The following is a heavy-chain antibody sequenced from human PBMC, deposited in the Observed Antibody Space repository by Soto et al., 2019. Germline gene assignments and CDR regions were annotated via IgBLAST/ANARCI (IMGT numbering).Heavy chain of an antibody. CDR3: ARGRDSDGYYYFDY. Sequence: PSETLSLTCTVSGGSISSGGHYWSWIRQHPGKGLEWIGYFYYGGSTYYNPSLKSRITISADTSKNQFSLSLRSVTAADTAVYYCARGRDSDGYYYFDYWGQGTLVTVSS. J-gene: IGHJ4*02. CDR2: FYYGGST. CDR1: GGSISSGGHY. D-gene: IGHD3-22*01. V-gene: IGHV4-31*03.